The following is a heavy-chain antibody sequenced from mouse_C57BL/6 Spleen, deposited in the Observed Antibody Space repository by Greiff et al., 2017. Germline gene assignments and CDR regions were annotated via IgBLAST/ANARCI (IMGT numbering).Heavy chain of an antibody. CDR1: GYTFTSYW. V-gene: IGHV1-64*01. D-gene: IGHD2-1*01. CDR2: IHPNSGST. Sequence: QVQLQQPGAELVKPGASVKLSCKASGYTFTSYWMHWVKQRPGQGLEWIGMIHPNSGSTNYNEKFKSKATLTVDKSSSTAYMQLRSLTSEDSAVYYCARNYPYYFDYWGQGTTLTVSS. CDR3: ARNYPYYFDY. J-gene: IGHJ2*01.